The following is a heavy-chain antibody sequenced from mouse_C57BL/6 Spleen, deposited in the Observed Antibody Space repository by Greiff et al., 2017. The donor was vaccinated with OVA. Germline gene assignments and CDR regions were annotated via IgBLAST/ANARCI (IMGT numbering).Heavy chain of an antibody. D-gene: IGHD1-1*01. V-gene: IGHV14-2*01. CDR2: IDPEDGET. CDR3: ARGITTVVAMRGYFDV. CDR1: GFNIKDYY. J-gene: IGHJ1*03. Sequence: EVKLVESGAELVKPGASVKLSCTASGFNIKDYYMHWVKQRTEQGLEWIGRIDPEDGETKYAPKFQGKATITADTSSNTAYLQLSSLTSEDTAVYYCARGITTVVAMRGYFDVWGTGTTVTVSS.